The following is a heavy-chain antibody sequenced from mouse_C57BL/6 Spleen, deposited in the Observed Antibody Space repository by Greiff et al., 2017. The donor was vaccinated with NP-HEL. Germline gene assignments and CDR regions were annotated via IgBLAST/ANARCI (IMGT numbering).Heavy chain of an antibody. CDR3: ARSGSDYYGSSYNWYFDV. CDR1: GYTFTSYW. J-gene: IGHJ1*03. CDR2: IDPNSGGT. Sequence: VQLQQPGAELVKPGASVKLSCKASGYTFTSYWMHWVKQRPGRGLEWIGRIDPNSGGTKYNEKFKSKATLTVDKPSSTAYMQLSSLTSEDSAVYYCARSGSDYYGSSYNWYFDVWGTGTTVTVSS. D-gene: IGHD1-1*01. V-gene: IGHV1-72*01.